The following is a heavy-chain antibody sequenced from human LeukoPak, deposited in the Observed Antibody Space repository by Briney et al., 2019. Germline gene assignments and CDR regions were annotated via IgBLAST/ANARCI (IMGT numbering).Heavy chain of an antibody. Sequence: GGSLRLSCAASGFTFRSHSMSWVRQAPGKGLEWVANIKHDGSEAHYVDSVKGRFTISRDNAKNSLSLQMNSLNVDDTGVYFCTRDALFGSGRTHLDFWSQGTLVSVSS. J-gene: IGHJ4*02. V-gene: IGHV3-7*04. CDR2: IKHDGSEA. CDR1: GFTFRSHS. D-gene: IGHD3-10*01. CDR3: TRDALFGSGRTHLDF.